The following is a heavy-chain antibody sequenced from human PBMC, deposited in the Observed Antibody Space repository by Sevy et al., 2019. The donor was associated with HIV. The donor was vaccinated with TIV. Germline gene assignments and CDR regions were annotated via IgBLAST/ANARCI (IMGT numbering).Heavy chain of an antibody. D-gene: IGHD3-16*01. CDR3: AGGDTTMITDLDY. Sequence: GGSLRLSCAASGLTFTTTGMSWVRQAPGKGLEWVAGVTSDGATYYADSVRDRFTVSRDNSKTTLYLQLNSLRADDTAVFYCAGGDTTMITDLDYWGQGTLVTVSS. CDR2: VTSDGAT. J-gene: IGHJ4*02. CDR1: GLTFTTTG. V-gene: IGHV3-23*01.